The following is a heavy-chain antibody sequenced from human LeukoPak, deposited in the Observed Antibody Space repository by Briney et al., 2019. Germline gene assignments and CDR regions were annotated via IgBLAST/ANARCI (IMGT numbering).Heavy chain of an antibody. CDR1: GYSFISYW. D-gene: IGHD6-13*01. V-gene: IGHV5-51*01. CDR2: FLPGDSHT. J-gene: IGHJ4*02. CDR3: ARPDSSSWYAWNY. Sequence: GESLKTSCKGSGYSFISYWIGWVRQMPGKGLGWMGLFLPGDSHTRYTPSFQGQVTISADKSISTAYLQWSSLKASDTAMYYCARPDSSSWYAWNYWGQGTLVTVSS.